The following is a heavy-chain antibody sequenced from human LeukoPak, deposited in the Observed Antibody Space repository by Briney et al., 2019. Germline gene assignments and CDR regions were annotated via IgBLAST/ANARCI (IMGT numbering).Heavy chain of an antibody. CDR1: GGTFSSYA. CDR3: ARVTDWNDLDY. J-gene: IGHJ4*02. D-gene: IGHD1-1*01. Sequence: GASVKVSCKASGGTFSSYAISWVRQAPGQGLEWMGGIIPIFGTANYAQKFQGRVTITADKSTSTAYMELSSLRSEDTAVYYCARVTDWNDLDYWGPGTLVTVSS. CDR2: IIPIFGTA. V-gene: IGHV1-69*06.